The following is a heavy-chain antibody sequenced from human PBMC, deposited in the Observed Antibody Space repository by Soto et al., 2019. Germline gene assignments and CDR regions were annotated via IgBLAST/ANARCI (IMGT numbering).Heavy chain of an antibody. CDR2: IKQDGSEK. J-gene: IGHJ6*02. Sequence: GGSLRLSCEASVFTFSSYWMTWVRQAPGKGLEWVANIKQDGSEKNYVASVKGRFTISRDNSKNTLYLQMNSLRAEDTAVYYCARDPATVTSYYYYGMDFWGQGTTVTVSS. CDR3: ARDPATVTSYYYYGMDF. D-gene: IGHD4-4*01. CDR1: VFTFSSYW. V-gene: IGHV3-7*03.